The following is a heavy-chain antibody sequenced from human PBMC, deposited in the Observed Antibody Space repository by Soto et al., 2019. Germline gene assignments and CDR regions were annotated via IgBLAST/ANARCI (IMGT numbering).Heavy chain of an antibody. CDR2: IYSGGST. CDR1: GFTVSSNY. J-gene: IGHJ4*02. D-gene: IGHD6-13*01. V-gene: IGHV3-66*01. Sequence: EVQLVESGGGLVQPGGSLRLSCAASGFTVSSNYMSWVRQAPGKGLEWVSVIYSGGSTYYADSVKGRFTISRDNSKNTLYLQMTSLRAEATAVYYCARGVVAVGSSWLHYWGQGTLVTVSS. CDR3: ARGVVAVGSSWLHY.